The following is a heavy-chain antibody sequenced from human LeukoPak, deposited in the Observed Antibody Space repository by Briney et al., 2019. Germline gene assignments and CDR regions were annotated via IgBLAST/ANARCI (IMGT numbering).Heavy chain of an antibody. V-gene: IGHV3-23*01. CDR2: ISGNSGTT. CDR3: ASEIIFGSFDY. Sequence: GGTLRLSCAASGFTFSSYGMSWVRQAPGKGLEWVSGISGNSGTTYYADSVKGRFTISRDNSKNTLYLQMNSLRAEDTAVYYCASEIIFGSFDYWGQGTLVTVSS. CDR1: GFTFSSYG. D-gene: IGHD3-3*01. J-gene: IGHJ4*02.